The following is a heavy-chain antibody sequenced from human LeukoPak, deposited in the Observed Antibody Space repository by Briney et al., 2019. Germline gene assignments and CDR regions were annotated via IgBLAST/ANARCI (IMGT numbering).Heavy chain of an antibody. V-gene: IGHV4-34*01. Sequence: SETLSLTCAVYGGSFSSYYWSWIRQPPGKWLEWIGEINHSGSTNYNPSLKSRVTISVDTSKNQFSLKLSSVTAADTAVYYCAKSRRDYYFYYMDVWRKGTTVTVSS. J-gene: IGHJ6*03. CDR3: AKSRRDYYFYYMDV. CDR2: INHSGST. CDR1: GGSFSSYY.